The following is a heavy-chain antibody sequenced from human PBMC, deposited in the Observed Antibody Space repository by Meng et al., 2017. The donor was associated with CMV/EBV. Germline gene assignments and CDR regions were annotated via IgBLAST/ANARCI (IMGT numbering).Heavy chain of an antibody. D-gene: IGHD2-2*02. V-gene: IGHV1-18*01. CDR3: ARGEVVVVPAAIRSFYYYGMDV. Sequence: YGLRWVRQAPGQGLEWMGWISAYNGNTNYAQKLQGRVTMTTDTSTSTAYMELRSLRSDDTAVYYCARGEVVVVPAAIRSFYYYGMDVWGQGTTVTVSS. CDR1: YG. J-gene: IGHJ6*02. CDR2: ISAYNGNT.